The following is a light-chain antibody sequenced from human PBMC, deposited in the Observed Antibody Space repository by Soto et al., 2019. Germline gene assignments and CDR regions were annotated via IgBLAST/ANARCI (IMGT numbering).Light chain of an antibody. V-gene: IGLV1-40*01. CDR3: KSYDSSLSGYVV. CDR1: SSNIGAGYD. Sequence: QSVLTQPPSVSGAPGQRVTISCTGSSSNIGAGYDVHWYQQLPGTAPKLLIYGNSNRPSGVPDRFSGSKSGTSAALASTGLQAEDEADYYCKSYDSSLSGYVVFGGGTKLTVL. CDR2: GNS. J-gene: IGLJ2*01.